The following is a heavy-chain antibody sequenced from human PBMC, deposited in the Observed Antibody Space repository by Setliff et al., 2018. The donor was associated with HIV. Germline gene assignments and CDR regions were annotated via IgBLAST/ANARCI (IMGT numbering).Heavy chain of an antibody. D-gene: IGHD2-15*01. CDR1: GGTFRSQA. CDR2: LISMFKIP. V-gene: IGHV1-69*13. Sequence: SVKVSCKTSGGTFRSQAISWVRQAPGQGLEWMGGLISMFKIPQIAQKFQGRVTITADESTSTAYMGLSSLTSEDTAVYYRARGGWSGGGPLHYSYYYLDVWGQGTAVTVSS. CDR3: ARGGWSGGGPLHYSYYYLDV. J-gene: IGHJ6*02.